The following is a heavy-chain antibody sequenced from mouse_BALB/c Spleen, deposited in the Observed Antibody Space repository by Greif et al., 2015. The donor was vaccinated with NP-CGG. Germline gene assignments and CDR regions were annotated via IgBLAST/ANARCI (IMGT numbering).Heavy chain of an antibody. CDR2: IDPSDSYT. CDR1: GYTFTSYW. J-gene: IGHJ1*01. CDR3: TREVPITTVVSDV. D-gene: IGHD1-1*01. V-gene: IGHV1S127*01. Sequence: QVQLQQPGAELVKPGASVKMSCKASGYTFTSYWMHWVKQRPGQGLEWIGTIDPSDSYTSYNQKFKGKATLTVDTSSSTAYMQLSSLTSEDSAVYYCTREVPITTVVSDVWGAGTTVTVSS.